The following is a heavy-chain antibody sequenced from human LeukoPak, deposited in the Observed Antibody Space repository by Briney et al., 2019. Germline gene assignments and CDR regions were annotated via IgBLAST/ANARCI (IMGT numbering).Heavy chain of an antibody. CDR1: GGSFSGYY. Sequence: SETLSLTCAVYGGSFSGYYWSWIRQPPGKGLEWIGEINHNGSTNYNPSLKSRVTISVDTSKNQFSLKLSSVTAADTAVYYCARGLHCSGGSCYSADYWGQGTLVTVSS. CDR2: INHNGST. D-gene: IGHD2-15*01. CDR3: ARGLHCSGGSCYSADY. J-gene: IGHJ4*02. V-gene: IGHV4-34*01.